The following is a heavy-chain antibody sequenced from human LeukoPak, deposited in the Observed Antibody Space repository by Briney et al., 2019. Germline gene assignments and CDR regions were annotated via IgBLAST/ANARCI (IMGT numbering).Heavy chain of an antibody. CDR3: ERSAVGGTGSFDY. D-gene: IGHD6-19*01. CDR1: GFTLNSYW. CDR2: IKQDGSEK. Sequence: GGPLRLFCAASGFTLNSYWIRWVRQTPAKALEWVTNIKQDGSEKDYVDSVKCRFTISRDNAKNSLYLQMNSLRAEDTAVYYCERSAVGGTGSFDYWGQGTLVTVSS. V-gene: IGHV3-7*04. J-gene: IGHJ4*02.